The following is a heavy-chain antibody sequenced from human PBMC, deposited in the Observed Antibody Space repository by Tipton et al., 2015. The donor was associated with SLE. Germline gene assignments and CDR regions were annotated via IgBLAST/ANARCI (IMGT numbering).Heavy chain of an antibody. Sequence: SLRLSCVASGFSFSSLWMSWVRQAPGKGLEWVANIKPDGSDKYYGESVKGRITISRDNAKNSLYLQMNSLRAEDTAMYYCARGQTAMGYWGQGTLVTVSS. V-gene: IGHV3-7*04. CDR2: IKPDGSDK. CDR3: ARGQTAMGY. CDR1: GFSFSSLW. D-gene: IGHD5-18*01. J-gene: IGHJ4*02.